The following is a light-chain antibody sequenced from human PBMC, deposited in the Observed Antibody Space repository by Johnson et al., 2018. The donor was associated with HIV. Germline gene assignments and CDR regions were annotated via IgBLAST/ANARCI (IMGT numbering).Light chain of an antibody. CDR3: GTWDSSLSAYV. J-gene: IGLJ1*01. V-gene: IGLV1-51*02. Sequence: VLTQPPSVSAAPGQKVTISCSGSSSNLGNNYVSWYQQLPGTAPKLLIYENNKRPSGIPDRFSGSTSGTSATLGITGLQTGDEADYYCGTWDSSLSAYVFGTWTKVTFL. CDR1: SSNLGNNY. CDR2: ENN.